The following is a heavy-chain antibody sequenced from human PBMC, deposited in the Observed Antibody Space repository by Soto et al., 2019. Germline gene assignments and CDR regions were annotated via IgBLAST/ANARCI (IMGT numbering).Heavy chain of an antibody. CDR3: ERGGSFSSSSGGYYYYGMDV. CDR2: INPSGGST. J-gene: IGHJ6*02. Sequence: ASVKVSCKASGYTFTSYYMHWVRQAPGQGLEWMGIINPSGGSTSYAQKFQGRVTMTRDTSTSTVYMELSSLRSEDTAVYYCERGGSFSSSSGGYYYYGMDVWGQGTTVTVSS. D-gene: IGHD2-15*01. V-gene: IGHV1-46*01. CDR1: GYTFTSYY.